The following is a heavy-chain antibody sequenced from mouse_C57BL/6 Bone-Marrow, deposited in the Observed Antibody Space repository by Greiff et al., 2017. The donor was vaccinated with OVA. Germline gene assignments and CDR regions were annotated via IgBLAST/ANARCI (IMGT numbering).Heavy chain of an antibody. J-gene: IGHJ2*01. V-gene: IGHV5-2*01. D-gene: IGHD2-5*01. CDR3: YYSNYVDYFDY. Sequence: VQRVESGGGLVQPGESLKLSCESNEYEFPSHDMSWVRKTPEKRLELVAAINSDGSSTYYPDTMERRFIISRDNTKKTLYLQMSSLRSEDTALYYCYYSNYVDYFDYWGQGTTLTVSS. CDR1: EYEFPSHD. CDR2: INSDGSST.